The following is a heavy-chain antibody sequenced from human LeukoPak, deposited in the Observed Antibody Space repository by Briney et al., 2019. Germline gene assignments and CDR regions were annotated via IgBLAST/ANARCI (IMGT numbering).Heavy chain of an antibody. D-gene: IGHD5-12*01. CDR3: ARLQYSGYDLARGFDY. CDR2: ISGSGGST. Sequence: GGSLRLSCAASGFTFASYAMSWVRQAPGKGLEWVPGISGSGGSTYYADSVKGHFTISRDNSKNTLYLQMDSLRAEDTAIYYCARLQYSGYDLARGFDYWGQGILVTVSS. J-gene: IGHJ4*02. CDR1: GFTFASYA. V-gene: IGHV3-23*01.